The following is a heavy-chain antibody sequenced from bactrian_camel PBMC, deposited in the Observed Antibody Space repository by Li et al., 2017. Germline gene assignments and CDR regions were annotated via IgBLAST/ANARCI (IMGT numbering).Heavy chain of an antibody. Sequence: HVQLVESGGGSVQAGGSLRLSCTAPGFTANSCGVDWYRQAAGKQREWVSSTVADGSTTYADSVKGRFTVSKDRATDTVYLQMNSLKPEDTAMYSCKTVCDFDDVDYADYDHWDQRTQVTVS. V-gene: IGHV3S53*01. CDR1: GFTANSCG. J-gene: IGHJ4*01. CDR2: TVADGST. D-gene: IGHD4*01. CDR3: KTVCDFDDVDYADYDH.